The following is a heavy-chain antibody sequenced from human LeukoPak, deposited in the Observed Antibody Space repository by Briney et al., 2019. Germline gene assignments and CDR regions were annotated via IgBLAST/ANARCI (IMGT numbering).Heavy chain of an antibody. CDR2: MNPNSGNT. D-gene: IGHD3-16*01. J-gene: IGHJ6*03. CDR3: ARAPTWTGYYYYMDV. CDR1: GYTFTSHD. Sequence: GASVKVSWKASGYTFTSHDINWVRQATGQGLEWMGWMNPNSGNTGFAQKFQGRVTISTAYMELISLRAEDTAVYFCARAPTWTGYYYYMDVWGKGTTVTVSS. V-gene: IGHV1-8*01.